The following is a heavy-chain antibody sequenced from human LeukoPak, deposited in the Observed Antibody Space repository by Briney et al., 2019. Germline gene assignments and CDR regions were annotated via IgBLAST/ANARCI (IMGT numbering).Heavy chain of an antibody. D-gene: IGHD5-24*01. V-gene: IGHV3-23*01. J-gene: IGHJ3*01. CDR2: ISFSGGNT. CDR3: ARDIQLST. CDR1: GFTFSSYA. Sequence: PGGSLRLSCAASGFTFSSYAMSWVRQAPGKGLEWVSVISFSGGNTYYADSVKGRFTISRDNSKDTLYLQMNSLRAEDTAIYYCARDIQLSTWGLGTMVTVSS.